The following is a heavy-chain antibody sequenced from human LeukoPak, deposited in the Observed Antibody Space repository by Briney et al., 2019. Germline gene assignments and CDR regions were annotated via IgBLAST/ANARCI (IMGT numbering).Heavy chain of an antibody. CDR3: ARVSSSSSWNNWFDP. D-gene: IGHD6-13*01. Sequence: GGSLRLSCAASGFTFSTYWMSWVRQAPGKGLEWVANIKQDGSQKYYVDSVKGRFTISRDNAKNSMYLQMNSLRAEDTAVYYCARVSSSSSWNNWFDPWGQGTLVTVSS. V-gene: IGHV3-7*03. CDR2: IKQDGSQK. J-gene: IGHJ5*02. CDR1: GFTFSTYW.